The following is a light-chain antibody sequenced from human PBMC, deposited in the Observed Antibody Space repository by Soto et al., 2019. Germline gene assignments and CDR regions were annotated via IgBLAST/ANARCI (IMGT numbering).Light chain of an antibody. J-gene: IGKJ1*01. Sequence: DIQMTQSPSSLSASVGDRVTITCRASLGSSNDLGWYQQKPGKAPKRLIYAASSLQSGVPSRFSGSGSGTEFTLTISSLQPEDFATYYCLQHNSYPWTFGQGTKVEIK. CDR2: AAS. V-gene: IGKV1-17*01. CDR3: LQHNSYPWT. CDR1: LGSSND.